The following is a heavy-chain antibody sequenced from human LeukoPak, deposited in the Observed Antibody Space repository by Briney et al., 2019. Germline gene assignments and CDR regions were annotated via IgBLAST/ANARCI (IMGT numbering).Heavy chain of an antibody. CDR2: INHNGNVN. D-gene: IGHD2-15*01. V-gene: IGHV3-7*03. Sequence: GGSLRLSCAASGFTFSSYWMNWARQAPGKGLEWVASINHNGNVNYYVDSVKGRFTISRDNAKNSLYLQMSNLRAEDTAVYYCARTVVVVAADDDYWGQGTLVTVSS. J-gene: IGHJ4*02. CDR3: ARTVVVVAADDDY. CDR1: GFTFSSYW.